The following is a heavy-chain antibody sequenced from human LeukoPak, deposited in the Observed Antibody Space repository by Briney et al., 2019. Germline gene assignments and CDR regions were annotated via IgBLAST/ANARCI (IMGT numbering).Heavy chain of an antibody. V-gene: IGHV1-8*01. Sequence: ASVKVSCKASGYTFTSYDINWVRQATGQGLEWKGWMNPNSGNTGYAQKFQGRVTMTRNTSISTAYMELSSLRSEDTAVYYCARGVSRKIARDYWGQGTLVTVSS. CDR1: GYTFTSYD. J-gene: IGHJ4*02. D-gene: IGHD2/OR15-2a*01. CDR3: ARGVSRKIARDY. CDR2: MNPNSGNT.